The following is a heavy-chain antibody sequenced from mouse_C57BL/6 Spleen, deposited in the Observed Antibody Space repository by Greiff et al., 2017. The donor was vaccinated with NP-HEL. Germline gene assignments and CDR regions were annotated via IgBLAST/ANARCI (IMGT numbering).Heavy chain of an antibody. CDR2: IYPGDGDT. D-gene: IGHD1-1*01. V-gene: IGHV1-82*01. Sequence: VKLMESGPELVKPGASVKISCKASGYAFSSSWMNWVKQRPGKGLEWIGRIYPGDGDTNYNGKFKGKATLTADKSSSTAYMQLSSLTSEDSAVYFCARDTYYYGSSPFAYWGQGTLVTVSA. J-gene: IGHJ3*01. CDR3: ARDTYYYGSSPFAY. CDR1: GYAFSSSW.